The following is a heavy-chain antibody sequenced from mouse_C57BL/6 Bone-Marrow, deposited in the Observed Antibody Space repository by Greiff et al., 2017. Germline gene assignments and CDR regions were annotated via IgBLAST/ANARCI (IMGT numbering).Heavy chain of an antibody. Sequence: QVQLQQSGPGLVQPSQSLSITCTVSGFSLTSYGVHWVRQSPGKGLKWRGVIWSGGSTDYNAAFISRLSISKDNSKSQVFFKMNSLQADDTAIYYCARNEDYGNPHWYFDVWGTGTTVTVSS. V-gene: IGHV2-2*01. CDR2: IWSGGST. CDR1: GFSLTSYG. CDR3: ARNEDYGNPHWYFDV. J-gene: IGHJ1*03. D-gene: IGHD2-1*01.